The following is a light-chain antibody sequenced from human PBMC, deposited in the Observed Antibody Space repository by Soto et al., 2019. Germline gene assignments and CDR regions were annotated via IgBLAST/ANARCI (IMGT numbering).Light chain of an antibody. CDR2: DDR. CDR3: AAWDDSLNGHVV. Sequence: SYELTQPPAVSVAPGQTATIPCGGSNIGGKSVHWYRQRPDQAPVLVLYDDRDRPSGIPERLSGSKSGTSASLAISGLQSEDEADYYCAAWDDSLNGHVVFGGGTKLTVL. V-gene: IGLV3-21*02. J-gene: IGLJ2*01. CDR1: NIGGKS.